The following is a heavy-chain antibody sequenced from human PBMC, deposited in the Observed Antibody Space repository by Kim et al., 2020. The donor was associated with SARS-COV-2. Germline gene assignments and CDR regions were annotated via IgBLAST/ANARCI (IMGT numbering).Heavy chain of an antibody. CDR2: IYSGGST. V-gene: IGHV3-53*04. D-gene: IGHD7-27*01. CDR1: GFTVSSNY. J-gene: IGHJ6*02. CDR3: AREYWGSGDYYYGMDV. Sequence: GGSLRLSCAASGFTVSSNYMSWVRQAPGKGLEWVSVIYSGGSTYYADSVKGRFTISRHHSKNTLHLQMNSLRAEDTAVYYCAREYWGSGDYYYGMDVWG.